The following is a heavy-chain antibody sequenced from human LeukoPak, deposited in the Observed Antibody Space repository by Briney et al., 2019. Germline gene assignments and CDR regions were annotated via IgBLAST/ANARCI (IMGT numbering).Heavy chain of an antibody. Sequence: SETLSLTCAVYGGSFNSYYWTWIRQPPGKGLEWIGEIHHSGSTNYNPSLKRRVTISADTSKRQFSLRLTSVTAADTAVYYCARDLKDGYNDLLGYWGQGTLVTVSS. CDR1: GGSFNSYY. J-gene: IGHJ4*02. CDR2: IHHSGST. V-gene: IGHV4-34*01. D-gene: IGHD5-24*01. CDR3: ARDLKDGYNDLLGY.